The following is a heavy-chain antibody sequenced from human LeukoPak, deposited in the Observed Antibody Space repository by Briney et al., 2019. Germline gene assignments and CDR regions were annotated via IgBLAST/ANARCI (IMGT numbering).Heavy chain of an antibody. CDR3: ARDVGGYDFWSGYYNDAFDI. Sequence: LETLSLTCTVSGGSISSHYWSWIRQPPGKGLEWIGYIYYSGSTNYNPSLKSRVTISVDTSKNQFSLKLSSVTAADTAVCYCARDVGGYDFWSGYYNDAFDIWGQGTMVTVSS. J-gene: IGHJ3*02. CDR1: GGSISSHY. CDR2: IYYSGST. V-gene: IGHV4-59*11. D-gene: IGHD3-3*01.